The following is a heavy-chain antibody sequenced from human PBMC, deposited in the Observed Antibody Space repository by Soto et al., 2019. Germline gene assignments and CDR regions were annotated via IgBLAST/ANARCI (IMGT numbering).Heavy chain of an antibody. CDR1: GFNFKGYG. J-gene: IGHJ6*02. D-gene: IGHD2-8*02. Sequence: GGSLRLSCAASGFNFKGYGISWVRQSPEKGLEWVASINFFLGKTHYADSVKGRSTISKDDAKDTVYLHLNSLRSDDTAMYYCARGGVYGTDHYYRAMDVWGRGSPVTVSS. CDR3: ARGGVYGTDHYYRAMDV. CDR2: INFFLGKT. V-gene: IGHV3-23*01.